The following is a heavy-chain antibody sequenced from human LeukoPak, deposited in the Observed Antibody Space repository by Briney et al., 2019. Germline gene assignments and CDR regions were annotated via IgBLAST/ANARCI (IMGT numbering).Heavy chain of an antibody. J-gene: IGHJ4*02. CDR2: IYYSGST. D-gene: IGHD3-10*01. CDR3: ARRGSGSYSPSDY. CDR1: AVSISSYY. V-gene: IGHV4-59*08. Sequence: SETLSLSCTVSAVSISSYYWSWVRQPPGRGLEWIGHIYYSGSTNYNPSLKSRVTISVDTSKSQFSLKLRSVTAADTAVYYCARRGSGSYSPSDYWGQGTLVTVSS.